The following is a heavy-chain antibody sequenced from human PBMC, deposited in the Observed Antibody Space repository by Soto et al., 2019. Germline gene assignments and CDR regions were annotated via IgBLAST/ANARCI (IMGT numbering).Heavy chain of an antibody. Sequence: GGSLRLSCAASGFTFSTYALSWVRQAPGKGLEWVSAISANGQGIYYADSVRGRFTISRGNSKNTIFLHMDSLRAEDTAVYYCAKDRNYPRDQFHYWGQGTLVTVSS. D-gene: IGHD1-7*01. CDR2: ISANGQGI. CDR1: GFTFSTYA. V-gene: IGHV3-23*01. CDR3: AKDRNYPRDQFHY. J-gene: IGHJ4*02.